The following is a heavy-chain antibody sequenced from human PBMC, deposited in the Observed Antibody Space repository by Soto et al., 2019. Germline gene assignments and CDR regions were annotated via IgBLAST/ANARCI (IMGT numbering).Heavy chain of an antibody. V-gene: IGHV1-46*01. D-gene: IGHD3-9*01. Sequence: ASVKVSCTASGYTFTSYYMHWVRQAPGQGLEWMGIINPSGGSTSYAQKFQGRVTMTRDTSTSTVYMELSSLRSEDTAVYYCARDLQPYYDILTGPIKNTYYYYGMDVWGQGTTVTVSS. CDR3: ARDLQPYYDILTGPIKNTYYYYGMDV. CDR2: INPSGGST. J-gene: IGHJ6*02. CDR1: GYTFTSYY.